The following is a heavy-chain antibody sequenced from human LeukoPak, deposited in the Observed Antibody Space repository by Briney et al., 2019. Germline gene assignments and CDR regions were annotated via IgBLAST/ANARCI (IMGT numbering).Heavy chain of an antibody. V-gene: IGHV4-59*12. J-gene: IGHJ5*02. CDR3: ARGGYYDSSGYYWDFWFDP. Sequence: SETLSLTCTVSGGSISSYYWSWIRQPPGKGLEWIGYAYYSGSTNYNPSLKSRVTISVDTSKNQFSLKLSSVTAADTAVYYCARGGYYDSSGYYWDFWFDPWGQGTLVTVSS. CDR2: AYYSGST. D-gene: IGHD3-22*01. CDR1: GGSISSYY.